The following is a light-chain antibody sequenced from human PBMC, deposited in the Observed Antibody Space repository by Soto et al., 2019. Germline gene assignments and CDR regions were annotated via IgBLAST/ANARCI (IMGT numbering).Light chain of an antibody. CDR1: QSVSSY. CDR3: QQRSTALT. V-gene: IGKV3-11*01. CDR2: DAS. Sequence: EIVLTQSPATLSLSPGERATLSCRASQSVSSYLAWYQQKPGQATRLLIYDASNRATGIPARFSGSGSGTDFTLTISSLEPEDFAVYYCQQRSTALTFGGGTKVEIK. J-gene: IGKJ4*01.